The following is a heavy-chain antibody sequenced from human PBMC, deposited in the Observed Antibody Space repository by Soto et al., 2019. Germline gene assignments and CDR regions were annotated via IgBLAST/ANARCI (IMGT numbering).Heavy chain of an antibody. Sequence: EVQLVESGGGLVKPGGSLRLSCAASGITFNNAWMNWVRQAPGKGLEWAGHIKSKTDGGTTDYAAPVKGRFTISRDDSKNTLYLQMDSLKTEYTAVYYCTTAYYAFWSGYAFDYWGQGTLVTVSS. CDR3: TTAYYAFWSGYAFDY. CDR2: IKSKTDGGTT. J-gene: IGHJ4*02. CDR1: GITFNNAW. D-gene: IGHD3-3*01. V-gene: IGHV3-15*07.